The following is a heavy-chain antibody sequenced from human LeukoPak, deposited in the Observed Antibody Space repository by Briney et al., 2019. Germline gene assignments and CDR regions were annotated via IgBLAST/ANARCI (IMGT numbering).Heavy chain of an antibody. D-gene: IGHD6-19*01. J-gene: IGHJ4*02. CDR3: AKGRGRVAGTWPPHR. V-gene: IGHV3-43*02. CDR2: ISGDGGST. CDR1: GFTFDDYA. Sequence: GESLRLSCAASGFTFDDYAMHWVRQAPGKGLEWVSLISGDGGSTYYADSVKGRFTISRDNSKNSLYLQMNSLRTEDTALYYCAKGRGRVAGTWPPHRWGQGTLATVSS.